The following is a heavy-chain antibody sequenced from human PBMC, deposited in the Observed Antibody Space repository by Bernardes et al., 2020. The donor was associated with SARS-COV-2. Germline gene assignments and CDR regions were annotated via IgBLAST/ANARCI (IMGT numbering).Heavy chain of an antibody. CDR3: ARVDFWSGYRYYYYGMDV. Sequence: GGSLRLSCAASGFTFSSYSMNWVRQAPGKGLEWVSSISSSSSYIYYADSVKGRFTISRDNAKNSLYLQMNSLRAEDTAVYYCARVDFWSGYRYYYYGMDVWGQGTTVTVSS. CDR1: GFTFSSYS. CDR2: ISSSSSYI. D-gene: IGHD3-3*01. V-gene: IGHV3-21*01. J-gene: IGHJ6*02.